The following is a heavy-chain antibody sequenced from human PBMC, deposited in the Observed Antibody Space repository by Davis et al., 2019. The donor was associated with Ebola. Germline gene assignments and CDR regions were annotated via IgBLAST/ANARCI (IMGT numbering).Heavy chain of an antibody. CDR2: VSGNNGKT. D-gene: IGHD2-21*01. CDR1: GYTFTNYD. CDR3: ARDGLSYCGADCYFDF. Sequence: ASVKVSCKASGYTFTNYDINWVRQATGQGLEWMGWVSGNNGKTDYAQKFQGRVTMTTDTSTSTAYMELRSLTSDDTAVYYCARDGLSYCGADCYFDFWGQGTLVTVSS. V-gene: IGHV1-18*01. J-gene: IGHJ4*02.